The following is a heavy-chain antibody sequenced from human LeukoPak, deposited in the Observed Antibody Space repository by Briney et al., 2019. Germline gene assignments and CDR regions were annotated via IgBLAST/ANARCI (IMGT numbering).Heavy chain of an antibody. CDR3: ARDETGTGYYYYGMDV. V-gene: IGHV3-23*01. J-gene: IGHJ6*02. D-gene: IGHD2-8*02. CDR2: ISGSGGST. Sequence: GGSLRLSCAASGFTFSSYAMSWVRQAPGKGLEWASAISGSGGSTYYADSVKGRFTISRDNSKNTLYLQMNSLRAEDTAVYYCARDETGTGYYYYGMDVWGQGTTVTVSS. CDR1: GFTFSSYA.